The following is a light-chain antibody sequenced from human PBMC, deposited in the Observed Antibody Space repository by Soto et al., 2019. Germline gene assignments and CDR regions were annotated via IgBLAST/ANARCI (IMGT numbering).Light chain of an antibody. CDR1: SGDVGANNY. V-gene: IGLV2-14*01. CDR2: VVS. J-gene: IGLJ2*01. CDR3: SSYTSSSTLVV. Sequence: QSALTQPASVSGSPGQSITISCTGTSGDVGANNYVSWYQQHPGKAPKLWIYVVSNRPSGVSNRFSGSKSGNTASLTISGLQAEDEADYYCSSYTSSSTLVVFGGGTKLTVL.